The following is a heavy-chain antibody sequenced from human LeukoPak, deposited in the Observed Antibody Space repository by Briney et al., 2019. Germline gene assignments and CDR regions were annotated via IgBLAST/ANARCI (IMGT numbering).Heavy chain of an antibody. CDR3: ARLTTRPGGSRPLILDY. D-gene: IGHD1-1*01. V-gene: IGHV4-59*01. J-gene: IGHJ4*02. Sequence: SETLSLTCAVSGGSISSYYWTWIRQSPPKRLEWFGYIYYTGSTTYNPPLDSRATISALPSKNNFSLQLSAVTAAATAAFYCARLTTRPGGSRPLILDYWGQGTLVTVSS. CDR1: GGSISSYY. CDR2: IYYTGST.